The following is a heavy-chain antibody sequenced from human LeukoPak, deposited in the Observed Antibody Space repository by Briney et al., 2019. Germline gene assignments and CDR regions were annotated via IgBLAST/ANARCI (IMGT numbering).Heavy chain of an antibody. J-gene: IGHJ4*02. CDR1: GGSISSYY. CDR3: ARGPSYSSSWYFDY. CDR2: IYYSGST. V-gene: IGHV4-59*01. Sequence: SETLSLTCTVSGGSISSYYWSWIRQPPGKGLEWIGYIYYSGSTNYNPSLKSRVTISVDTSKNQFSLKLSSVTAADTAVYYCARGPSYSSSWYFDYWGQGTLVTVSS. D-gene: IGHD6-13*01.